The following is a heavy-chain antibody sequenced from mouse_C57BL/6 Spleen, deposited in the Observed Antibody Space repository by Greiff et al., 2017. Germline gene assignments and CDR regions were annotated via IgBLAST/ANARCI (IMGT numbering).Heavy chain of an antibody. CDR1: GFSLTSYG. D-gene: IGHD1-1*01. Sequence: QVQLKQSGPGLVQPSQSLSITCTVSGFSLTSYGVHWVRQSPGKGLEWLGVIWSGGSSDYNAAFISRLSISKDNSKSQVFFKMNSLQADDTAIYYCARNNHYYGSSYFDYWGQGTTLTVSS. J-gene: IGHJ2*01. CDR2: IWSGGSS. CDR3: ARNNHYYGSSYFDY. V-gene: IGHV2-2*01.